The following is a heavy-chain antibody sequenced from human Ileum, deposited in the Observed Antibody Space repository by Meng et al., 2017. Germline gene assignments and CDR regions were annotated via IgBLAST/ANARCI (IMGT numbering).Heavy chain of an antibody. V-gene: IGHV1-3*04. J-gene: IGHJ4*02. CDR3: ARGHQNYDILTGSY. D-gene: IGHD3-9*01. Sequence: QVQLVQSGAAVKKPGASVKVSCRASGYTFTRYAMHWVRQAPGQRPEWMGWINTGNGDAKYSQRFQGRVTITRDTSASTVYMELSSLRSEDTTVYYCARGHQNYDILTGSYWGQGTLVTVSS. CDR1: GYTFTRYA. CDR2: INTGNGDA.